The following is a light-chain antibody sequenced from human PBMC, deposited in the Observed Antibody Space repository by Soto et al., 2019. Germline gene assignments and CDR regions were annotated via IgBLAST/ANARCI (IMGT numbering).Light chain of an antibody. CDR2: KAS. V-gene: IGKV1-5*03. J-gene: IGKJ1*01. CDR1: QSISSW. CDR3: QQYNSYWT. Sequence: DIQMTQSPSTLSASAGDRVTITCRASQSISSWLAWYQQKPGKAPKLLIYKASSLEGGVPSRFSGSGSGTEFTLTISSLQPDDFATYYCQQYNSYWTFGQGTKVEIK.